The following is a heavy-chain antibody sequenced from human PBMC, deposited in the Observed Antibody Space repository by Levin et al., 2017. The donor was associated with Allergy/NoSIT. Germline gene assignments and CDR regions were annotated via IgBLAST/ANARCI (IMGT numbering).Heavy chain of an antibody. CDR1: GFTFRTFW. V-gene: IGHV3-7*01. J-gene: IGHJ4*02. D-gene: IGHD3-10*01. Sequence: GGSLRLSCAASGFTFRTFWMSWVRQAPGKGPGWVANIKQDGSDKYYVDSVEGRFTVSRDNAKNSLYLQMNSLRVEDTAVYYCARDHDGEDEYFDFWGQGTLVTVSS. CDR3: ARDHDGEDEYFDF. CDR2: IKQDGSDK.